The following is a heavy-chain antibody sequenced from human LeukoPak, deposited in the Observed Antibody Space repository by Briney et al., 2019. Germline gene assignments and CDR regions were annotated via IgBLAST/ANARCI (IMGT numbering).Heavy chain of an antibody. V-gene: IGHV4-34*01. CDR1: GGSFSGYY. CDR3: ARLLRGGRDTPMVTMIVVRAKSGAFDI. CDR2: INHSGST. D-gene: IGHD3-22*01. Sequence: SETLSLTCAVYGGSFSGYYWSWIRQPPGKGLEWIGEINHSGSTNYNPSLKSRVTISVDTSKNQFSLKLSSVTAADTAVYYCARLLRGGRDTPMVTMIVVRAKSGAFDIWGQGTMVSVSS. J-gene: IGHJ3*02.